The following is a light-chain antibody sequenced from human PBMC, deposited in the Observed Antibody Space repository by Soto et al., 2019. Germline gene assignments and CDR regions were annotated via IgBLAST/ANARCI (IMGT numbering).Light chain of an antibody. V-gene: IGKV1-39*01. CDR3: QQSYSTLGIT. J-gene: IGKJ5*01. CDR1: QSISYY. Sequence: DIQMTQSPSSLSASVGDRVTITCRASQSISYYLNWYQQKQGRAPRLLIYSTSTLQSGVPSRFSGSGSGTDFTLTISSLQPEDFATYYCQQSYSTLGITFGQGTRLEIK. CDR2: STS.